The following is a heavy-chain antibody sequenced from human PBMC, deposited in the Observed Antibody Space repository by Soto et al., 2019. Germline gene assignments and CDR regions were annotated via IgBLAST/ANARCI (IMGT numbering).Heavy chain of an antibody. V-gene: IGHV1-18*01. Sequence: ASVKVSCKASGYTFTSYGISWVRQAPGQGLEWMGWISAYNGNTNYAQKLQGRVTMTTDTSTSTAYMELRSLRSDDTAVYYCARGPVGIVVVPAAIEGDYWGQGTLVTVSS. CDR2: ISAYNGNT. CDR1: GYTFTSYG. CDR3: ARGPVGIVVVPAAIEGDY. J-gene: IGHJ4*02. D-gene: IGHD2-2*02.